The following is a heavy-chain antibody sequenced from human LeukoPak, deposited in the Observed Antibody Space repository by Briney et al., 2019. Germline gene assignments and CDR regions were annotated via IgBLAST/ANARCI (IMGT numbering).Heavy chain of an antibody. CDR2: IWYDGSNK. V-gene: IGHV3-33*01. CDR1: GFTFSSYG. J-gene: IGHJ3*02. Sequence: PGRSLRLSCAASGFTFSSYGMHWVRQAPGKGLEWVAVIWYDGSNKYHADSVKGRFTISRDNSKNTLYLQMNSLRAEDTAVYYCARERKDGDGAFDIWGQGTMVTVSS. D-gene: IGHD4-17*01. CDR3: ARERKDGDGAFDI.